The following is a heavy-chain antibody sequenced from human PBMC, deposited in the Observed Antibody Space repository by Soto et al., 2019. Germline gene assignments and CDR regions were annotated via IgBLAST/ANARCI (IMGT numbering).Heavy chain of an antibody. CDR2: IYHSGST. V-gene: IGHV4-4*02. CDR3: ARDREGYYSNYYGMDV. Sequence: SETLSLTCAVSGGSFSSINWWSWVRQPPGKGLEWIGEIYHSGSTNYNPSLKSRVTISVDKSKNQFSLKLSSVTAADTAVYYCARDREGYYSNYYGMDVWGQGTTVT. J-gene: IGHJ6*02. CDR1: GGSFSSINW.